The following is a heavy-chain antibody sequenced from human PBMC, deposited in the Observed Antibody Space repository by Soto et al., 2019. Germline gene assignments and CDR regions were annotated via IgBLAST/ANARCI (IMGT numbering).Heavy chain of an antibody. CDR2: IYYSGYT. Sequence: PSETLSLTCTVSGGSISSSSYYWGWIRQPPGKGLEWIGSIYYSGYTYYNPSLKSRVTISVDTSKNQFSLKLSSVTAADTAVYYCARLWYYYGSGPQHWFDPWGQGTLVTVSS. CDR3: ARLWYYYGSGPQHWFDP. J-gene: IGHJ5*02. V-gene: IGHV4-39*01. D-gene: IGHD3-10*01. CDR1: GGSISSSSYY.